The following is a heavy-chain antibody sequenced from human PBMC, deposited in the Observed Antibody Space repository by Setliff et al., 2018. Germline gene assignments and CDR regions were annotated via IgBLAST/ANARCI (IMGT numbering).Heavy chain of an antibody. J-gene: IGHJ6*02. CDR1: GYTFTSYA. V-gene: IGHV1-3*01. CDR3: ARGGTGEVLDYYYGMDV. D-gene: IGHD1-1*01. CDR2: INAGNGNT. Sequence: GASVKVSCKASGYTFTSYAMHWVRQASGQRLEWMGWINAGNGNTKYSQKFQGRVTITRDTSASTAYMELSSLRSEDTAVYYCARGGTGEVLDYYYGMDVWGQGTTVTVSS.